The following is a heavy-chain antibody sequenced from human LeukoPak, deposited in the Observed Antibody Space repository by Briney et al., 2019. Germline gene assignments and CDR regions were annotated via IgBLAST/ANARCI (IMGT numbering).Heavy chain of an antibody. D-gene: IGHD1-26*01. CDR1: GFTFSSYA. CDR3: AKDPRRVGSAEYFQH. J-gene: IGHJ1*01. CDR2: ISGSGGST. Sequence: GGSLRLSCAASGFTFSSYAMSWVRQAPGKGLEWVSVISGSGGSTYYADSVKGRFPISRDNSKNTLYLQMNSLRAEDTAVYYCAKDPRRVGSAEYFQHWGQGTLVTVSS. V-gene: IGHV3-23*01.